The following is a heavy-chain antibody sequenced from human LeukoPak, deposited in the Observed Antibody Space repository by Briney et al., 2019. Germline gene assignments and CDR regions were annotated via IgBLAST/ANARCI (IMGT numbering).Heavy chain of an antibody. V-gene: IGHV3-30*04. CDR1: GFTFSSYA. CDR2: ISYDGSNK. CDR3: ARSGLMIRGVIDY. J-gene: IGHJ4*02. D-gene: IGHD3-10*01. Sequence: GGSLRLSCAASGFTFSSYAVHWVRQAPGKGLEWVAVISYDGSNKYYADSVKGRFTISRDNSKNTLYLQMNSLRAEDTAVYYCARSGLMIRGVIDYWGQGTLVTVSS.